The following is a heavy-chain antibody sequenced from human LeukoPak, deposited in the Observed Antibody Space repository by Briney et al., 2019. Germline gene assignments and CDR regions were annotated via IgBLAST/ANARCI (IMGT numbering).Heavy chain of an antibody. V-gene: IGHV1-69*04. Sequence: SVKVSCKASGGTFSCYAISWVRQAPGQGLEWMGRIIPILGIANYAQKFQGRVTITADKSMSTAYMELSSLRSEDTAVYYCARSPYSSSWFPFDYWGQGTLVTVSS. D-gene: IGHD6-13*01. CDR1: GGTFSCYA. J-gene: IGHJ4*02. CDR2: IIPILGIA. CDR3: ARSPYSSSWFPFDY.